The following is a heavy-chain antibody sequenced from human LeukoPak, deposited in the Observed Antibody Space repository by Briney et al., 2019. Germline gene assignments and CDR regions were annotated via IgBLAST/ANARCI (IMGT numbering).Heavy chain of an antibody. J-gene: IGHJ4*02. CDR3: ARSYSNSWYSFDY. V-gene: IGHV4/OR15-8*01. CDR1: GASIASHSW. D-gene: IGHD6-13*01. CDR2: VYHSGGA. Sequence: SETLSLTCAVSGASIASHSWWSWVRQPPGKGLEWIGEVYHSGGANYKPSLKSRVTISVDASKNQFSLKLNSVTAADTAVYYCARSYSNSWYSFDYWGQGTLVTVSS.